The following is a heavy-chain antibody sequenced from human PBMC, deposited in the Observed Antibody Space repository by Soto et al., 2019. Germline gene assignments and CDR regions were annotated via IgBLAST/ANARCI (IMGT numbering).Heavy chain of an antibody. CDR3: ARTSAAGKYYYGMDV. Sequence: PGESLKISCKGSGYSFTNYWIGWVRQMPGKGPEWMGIIYPGDSDTRYSPSFQGQVTISADKSISTASLQWSSLKASDTAMYYCARTSAAGKYYYGMDVWGQGTTVTVSS. V-gene: IGHV5-51*01. D-gene: IGHD6-13*01. CDR1: GYSFTNYW. CDR2: IYPGDSDT. J-gene: IGHJ6*02.